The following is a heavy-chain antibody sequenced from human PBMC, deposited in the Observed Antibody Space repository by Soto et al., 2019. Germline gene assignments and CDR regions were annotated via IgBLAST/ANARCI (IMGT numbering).Heavy chain of an antibody. Sequence: GASVKVSCKAIGYSFTSHYMHWVRQAPGQGLEWMGTIYPGGVNIGYAQKLQGRVTMTTDTSTSTAYMELRSLRSDDTAVYYCARDGALGENYYYYGMDVWGQGTTVTVSS. J-gene: IGHJ6*02. CDR1: GYSFTSHY. V-gene: IGHV1-46*01. D-gene: IGHD3-16*01. CDR3: ARDGALGENYYYYGMDV. CDR2: IYPGGVNI.